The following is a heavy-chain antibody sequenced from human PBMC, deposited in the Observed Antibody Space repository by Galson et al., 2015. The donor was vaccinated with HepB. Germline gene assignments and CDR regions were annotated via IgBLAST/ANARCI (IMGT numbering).Heavy chain of an antibody. CDR3: AKVLPPGYNWNDGGAFDI. V-gene: IGHV3-30*18. D-gene: IGHD1-1*01. CDR2: ISYDGSNK. CDR1: GFTFSSYG. J-gene: IGHJ3*02. Sequence: SLRLSCAASGFTFSSYGMHWVRQAPGKGLEWVAVISYDGSNKYYADSVKGRFTISRDNSKNTLYLQMNSLRAEDTAVYYCAKVLPPGYNWNDGGAFDIWGQGTMVTVSS.